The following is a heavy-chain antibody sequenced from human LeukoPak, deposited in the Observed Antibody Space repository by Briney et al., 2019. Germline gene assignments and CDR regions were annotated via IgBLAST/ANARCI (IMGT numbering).Heavy chain of an antibody. CDR3: ARDSSSWYPFDI. J-gene: IGHJ3*02. D-gene: IGHD6-13*01. CDR2: ISSSGSTI. Sequence: GGSLRLSCAASGFTFSDYFMSWIRQAPGEGLGWVSYISSSGSTIYYADSVKGQFTISRDNAKNSLYLQMNSLRAEDTAVYYCARDSSSWYPFDIWGQGTMVTVSS. CDR1: GFTFSDYF. V-gene: IGHV3-11*01.